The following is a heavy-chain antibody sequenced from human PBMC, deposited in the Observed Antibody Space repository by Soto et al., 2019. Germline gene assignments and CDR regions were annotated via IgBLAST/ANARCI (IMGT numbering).Heavy chain of an antibody. D-gene: IGHD3-3*01. V-gene: IGHV1-69*01. J-gene: IGHJ6*02. CDR3: ATPHLRGRQSDYRSPATASLYHSGLGV. Sequence: QVLLAQSGAEVKKPGYSVKVSCQTSRGTFNTSPISWVRQGPGQGLAWLGDIVPVFGMVNYAQQFQDRLNLNADESTTSVCMEGSRLTPEDTAVYFCATPHLRGRQSDYRSPATASLYHSGLGVWGQGTTVIVSS. CDR1: RGTFNTSP. CDR2: IVPVFGMV.